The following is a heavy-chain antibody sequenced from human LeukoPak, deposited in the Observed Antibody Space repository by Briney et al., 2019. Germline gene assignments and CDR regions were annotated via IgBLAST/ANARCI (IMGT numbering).Heavy chain of an antibody. J-gene: IGHJ5*02. D-gene: IGHD1-26*01. CDR3: VRWGYNWFDP. CDR2: INHSGST. CDR1: GGSFSVFY. Sequence: SETLSLTCAVYGGSFSVFYWSWIRQPPGKGLEWIGEINHSGSTNYNPSLKSRVTISVDTSKNQFSLKLSSVTAADTAVYYCVRWGYNWFDPWGQGTLVTVSS. V-gene: IGHV4-34*01.